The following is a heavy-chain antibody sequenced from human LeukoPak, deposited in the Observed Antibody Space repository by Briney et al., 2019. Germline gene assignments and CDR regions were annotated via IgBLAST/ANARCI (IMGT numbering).Heavy chain of an antibody. CDR1: GYSFPNYW. CDR3: ARRRDGYNYVGTDY. V-gene: IGHV5-51*01. J-gene: IGHJ4*02. CDR2: IYPADSDT. D-gene: IGHD5-24*01. Sequence: GESLKISCKGSGYSFPNYWIGWVRQMPGIGLQWMGIIYPADSDTKYSPSFQGQVTISADKSISTAYLQWSSLKASDTAMYYCARRRDGYNYVGTDYWGQGTLVTVSS.